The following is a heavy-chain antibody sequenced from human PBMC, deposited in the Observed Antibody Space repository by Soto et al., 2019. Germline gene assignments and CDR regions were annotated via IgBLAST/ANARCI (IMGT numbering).Heavy chain of an antibody. D-gene: IGHD1-26*01. CDR2: INPFNENA. CDR3: VRRIQFSGSYYGMDV. CDR1: GYTLGNYG. J-gene: IGHJ6*02. V-gene: IGHV1-18*01. Sequence: GPEVKKPGASVRVSCKASGYTLGNYGITWVRQAPGQGLEYMGWINPFNENAKYVPKFQGRVTMTTDTSTAYMEVRSLRYDDTAVYFCVRRIQFSGSYYGMDVRGQGTTVIVSS.